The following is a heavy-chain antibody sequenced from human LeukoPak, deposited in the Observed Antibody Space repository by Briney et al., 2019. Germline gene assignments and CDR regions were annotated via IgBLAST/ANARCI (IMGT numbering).Heavy chain of an antibody. D-gene: IGHD1-26*01. CDR1: GFTFSSYA. Sequence: GGSLRLSCAASGFTFSSYAMSWVRQAPGKGLEWVSGISDSGGTTYYADSVKGRFTISRDNSKNTLYLQMNSLRAEDTALYYCAKQGGSYSGSLDYWGQGTLVTVSS. J-gene: IGHJ4*02. CDR3: AKQGGSYSGSLDY. V-gene: IGHV3-23*01. CDR2: ISDSGGTT.